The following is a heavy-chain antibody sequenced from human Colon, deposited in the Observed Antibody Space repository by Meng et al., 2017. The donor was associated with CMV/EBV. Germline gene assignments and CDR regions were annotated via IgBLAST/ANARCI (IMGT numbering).Heavy chain of an antibody. J-gene: IGHJ4*02. CDR2: ISYDESNK. CDR3: AKNGAWFRVDS. CDR1: GFTFSTYA. D-gene: IGHD3-10*01. V-gene: IGHV3-30*09. Sequence: GESLKISCAASGFTFSTYAMHWVRQAPGKGLEWVAVISYDESNKYYADSVKGRFAISRDNSTNTLYLEMNSLRADDTALYFCAKNGAWFRVDSWGQGTPVTVSS.